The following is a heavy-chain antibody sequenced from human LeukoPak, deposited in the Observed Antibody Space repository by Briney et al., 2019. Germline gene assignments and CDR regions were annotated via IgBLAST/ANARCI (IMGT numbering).Heavy chain of an antibody. CDR3: ARVVPAAGMDV. J-gene: IGHJ6*02. CDR2: IYYSGST. D-gene: IGHD6-13*01. CDR1: GGSISSGGYY. Sequence: SQTLSLTCTVSGGSISSGGYYWSWIRQHPGKGLEWIGYIYYSGSTYYNPSLKSRVTISVDTSKNQFSLKLSSVTAAGTAVYYCARVVPAAGMDVWGQGTTVTVSS. V-gene: IGHV4-31*03.